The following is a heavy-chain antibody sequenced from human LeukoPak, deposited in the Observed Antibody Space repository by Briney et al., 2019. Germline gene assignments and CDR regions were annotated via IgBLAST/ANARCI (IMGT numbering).Heavy chain of an antibody. J-gene: IGHJ6*03. CDR3: ARPNDYGDYGVSYMDV. V-gene: IGHV3-7*01. CDR2: IKQDGSEK. Sequence: GGSLRLSCAASGFTFSSYWMNWVRQAPGKGLEWVANIKQDGSEKYYLDSVKGRFTISRDNTKNSLYLQMNSLRAEDTAVYYCARPNDYGDYGVSYMDVWGKGTTVTVSS. D-gene: IGHD4-17*01. CDR1: GFTFSSYW.